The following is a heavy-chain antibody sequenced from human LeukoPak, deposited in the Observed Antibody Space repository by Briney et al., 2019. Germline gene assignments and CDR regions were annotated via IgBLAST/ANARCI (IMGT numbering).Heavy chain of an antibody. CDR3: ARAGSTYYYDSSGLSHFDY. J-gene: IGHJ4*02. Sequence: SETLSLTCTVSGGSISSYYWSWIRQPAGKGLEWIGRIYTSGSTNYNPSLKSRVTISVDTSKNQFSLKLSSVTAADTAVYYCARAGSTYYYDSSGLSHFDYWGQGTLVTVSS. V-gene: IGHV4-4*07. CDR1: GGSISSYY. CDR2: IYTSGST. D-gene: IGHD3-22*01.